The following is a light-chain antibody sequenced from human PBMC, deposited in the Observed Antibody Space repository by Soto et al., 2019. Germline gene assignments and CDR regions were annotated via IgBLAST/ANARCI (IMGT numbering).Light chain of an antibody. CDR2: GAS. Sequence: EIVMTQSPATLSVSPGGRATLSCRASQSVSSNLAWYQQKPGQAPRLLIYGASTRATGIPARFSGSGSGTEFTLTISSLQSEDFAVYYCQQYNNWRRTFGQGTKLEIK. CDR3: QQYNNWRRT. J-gene: IGKJ2*01. V-gene: IGKV3-15*01. CDR1: QSVSSN.